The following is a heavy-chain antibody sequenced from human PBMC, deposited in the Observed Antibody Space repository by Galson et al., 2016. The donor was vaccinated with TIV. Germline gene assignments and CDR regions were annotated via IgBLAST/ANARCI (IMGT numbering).Heavy chain of an antibody. Sequence: SVKVSCKASGGSFSSHVFTWVRQAPGQGLEWMGDIIPLFATPNYGQKFQGRVTITADKSTSTVYMELRSLRSDDTALYFCAKERNTAFDTYHCYYGMDVWGQGTTVTVSS. CDR1: GGSFSSHV. J-gene: IGHJ6*02. CDR3: AKERNTAFDTYHCYYGMDV. CDR2: IIPLFATP. V-gene: IGHV1-69*06. D-gene: IGHD1-14*01.